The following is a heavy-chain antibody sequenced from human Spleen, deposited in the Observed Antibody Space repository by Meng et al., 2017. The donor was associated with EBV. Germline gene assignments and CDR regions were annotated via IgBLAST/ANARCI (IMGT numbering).Heavy chain of an antibody. D-gene: IGHD4-23*01. J-gene: IGHJ4*02. Sequence: QGLLVAAGEGLVSPGRALGSSVTVSGFTFSGYNRGWNRQSPGKWLELVSYISSSGSSMYYADSVKGRFTISRDNAKKSLYLQMNSLRADDTAVYYCARDGAGGHLAYWGQGTLVTVSS. CDR3: ARDGAGGHLAY. V-gene: IGHV3-11*01. CDR2: ISSSGSSM. CDR1: GFTFSGYN.